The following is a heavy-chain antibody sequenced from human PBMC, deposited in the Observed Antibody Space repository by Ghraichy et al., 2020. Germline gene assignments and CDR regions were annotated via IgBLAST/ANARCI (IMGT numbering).Heavy chain of an antibody. CDR1: GFTFNIAW. D-gene: IGHD2-15*01. V-gene: IGHV3-15*01. CDR2: IKSKIDGGTT. Sequence: GQSLNISFAASGFTFNIAWMSLVRQAPGKGLEWVSRIKSKIDGGTTDYAAPLKVRFTISRDDSKNTLYLQMNSLKTEDTAVYYCTTDLPLHCRGGSCYSSWGQGTLVTLSS. J-gene: IGHJ5*02. CDR3: TTDLPLHCRGGSCYSS.